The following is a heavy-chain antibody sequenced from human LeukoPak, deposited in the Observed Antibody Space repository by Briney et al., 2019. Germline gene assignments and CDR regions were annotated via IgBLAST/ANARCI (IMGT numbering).Heavy chain of an antibody. V-gene: IGHV4-59*01. J-gene: IGHJ5*02. CDR3: AVSPYYYGSGSYSPFDP. CDR2: IYYSGST. D-gene: IGHD3-10*01. CDR1: GGSISSYY. Sequence: PSETLSLTCTVSGGSISSYYWSWIRQPPGKGLEWIGYIYYSGSTNHNPSLKSRVTISVDTSKNQFSLKLSSVTAADTAVYYCAVSPYYYGSGSYSPFDPWGQGTLVTVSS.